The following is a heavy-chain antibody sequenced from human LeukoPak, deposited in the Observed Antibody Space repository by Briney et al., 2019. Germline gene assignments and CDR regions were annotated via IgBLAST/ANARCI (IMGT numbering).Heavy chain of an antibody. CDR1: GFTFSSYA. D-gene: IGHD4-11*01. Sequence: GGSLRLSCAASGFTFSSYAMSWVRLAPGKGLEWVSAISGSGGSTYYADSVKGRFTISRDNSKNTLYLQMNSLRAEDTAVYYCANLPTGGRNYPVDYWGQGTLVTVSS. CDR2: ISGSGGST. V-gene: IGHV3-23*01. J-gene: IGHJ4*02. CDR3: ANLPTGGRNYPVDY.